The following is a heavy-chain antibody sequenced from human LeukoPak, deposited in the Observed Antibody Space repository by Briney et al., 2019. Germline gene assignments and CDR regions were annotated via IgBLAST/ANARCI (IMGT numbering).Heavy chain of an antibody. V-gene: IGHV3-23*01. CDR3: AKEWSPNDY. Sequence: GGSLRLSCAVSGLRFSSYAMSWVSQAPGKGLEWVSSISISGDTTNYADSVTGRFTISRDNSKNTLFLQMNSLRAEDTAVYYCAKEWSPNDYWGQGTRVTVSS. CDR2: ISISGDTT. CDR1: GLRFSSYA. J-gene: IGHJ4*02. D-gene: IGHD2-15*01.